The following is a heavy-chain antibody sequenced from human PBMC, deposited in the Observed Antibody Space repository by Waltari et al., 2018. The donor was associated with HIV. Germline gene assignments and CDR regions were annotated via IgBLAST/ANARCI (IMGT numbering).Heavy chain of an antibody. J-gene: IGHJ1*01. CDR2: INTVSGQE. D-gene: IGHD3-9*01. Sequence: QVRLIQSQSEVKKPGASLRISCQASGYTLETYAMNWLRQGPGQGLEWLGWINTVSGQETVLQSFFGRVDISLNNSLLTTFLEIKDLRLEDAATYYCARGRSSRWFRPWGGFDTWGQGT. V-gene: IGHV7-4-1*02. CDR3: ARGRSSRWFRPWGGFDT. CDR1: GYTLETYA.